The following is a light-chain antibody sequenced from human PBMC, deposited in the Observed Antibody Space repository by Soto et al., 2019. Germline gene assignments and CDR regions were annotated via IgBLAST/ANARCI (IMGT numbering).Light chain of an antibody. CDR3: QQYDNLPVT. CDR1: QGISNY. CDR2: DAS. Sequence: DIQMTQSPASLSAAVGDRVTITCRASQGISNYLAWYQQKPGKAPKLLIYDASNLETGVPSRFSGSGSGTDFTFTISSLQPEDIATYYCQQYDNLPVTFGPGTKVDIK. J-gene: IGKJ3*01. V-gene: IGKV1-33*01.